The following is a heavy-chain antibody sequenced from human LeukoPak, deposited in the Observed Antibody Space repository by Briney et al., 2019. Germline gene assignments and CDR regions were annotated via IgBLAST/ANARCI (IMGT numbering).Heavy chain of an antibody. CDR1: GGSFSGYY. D-gene: IGHD4-11*01. CDR3: VRGYSSRYYHYYYYMDV. J-gene: IGHJ6*03. V-gene: IGHV4-34*01. Sequence: PSETLSLTCAVYGGSFSGYYWSWIRQPPGKGLEWIGEINHSGSTNYNPSLKSRVTISVDTSKNQFSLKLSSVTAADTAVYYCVRGYSSRYYHYYYYMDVWGKGTTVTVSS. CDR2: INHSGST.